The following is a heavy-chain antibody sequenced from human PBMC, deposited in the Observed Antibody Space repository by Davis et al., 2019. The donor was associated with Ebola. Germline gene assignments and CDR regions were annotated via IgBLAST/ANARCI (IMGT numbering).Heavy chain of an antibody. V-gene: IGHV3-23*01. CDR2: ISASGSRT. CDR3: AGRYCSSTSCYAGILFDY. J-gene: IGHJ4*02. Sequence: GESLKISCAASGFTFRNNALSWARQAPGKGLEWVSPISASGSRTYYADSVRGRFTVSRDNSKNTVYLQMNSLRAEDTAVYYCAGRYCSSTSCYAGILFDYWGQGTLVTVSS. D-gene: IGHD2-2*01. CDR1: GFTFRNNA.